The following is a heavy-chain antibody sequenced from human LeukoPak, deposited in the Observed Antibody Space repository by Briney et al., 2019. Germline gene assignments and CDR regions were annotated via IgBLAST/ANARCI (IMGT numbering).Heavy chain of an antibody. D-gene: IGHD3-10*01. J-gene: IGHJ4*02. CDR3: AKGYGSGSYYNSN. CDR2: ISWNSGSI. CDR1: GFTFDDYA. Sequence: GGSLRLSCAASGFTFDDYAMHWVRQAPGKGLEWVSGISWNSGSIGYADSVKGRFTISRDNAKNSLYLQMNSLRAEDTAVYYCAKGYGSGSYYNSNWGQGTLVTVSS. V-gene: IGHV3-9*01.